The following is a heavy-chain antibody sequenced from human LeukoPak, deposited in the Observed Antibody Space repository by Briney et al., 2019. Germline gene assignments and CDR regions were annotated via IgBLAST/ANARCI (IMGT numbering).Heavy chain of an antibody. Sequence: PGGSLRLSRAASGFTFSSYAMSWVRQAPGKGLEWVSALSGSGGSTYYADSAKGRFTISRDNSKNTLYLQMSSLRAEDTAVEYGAKAGYGSGGYYGMDVWGKGTTVTVSS. CDR3: AKAGYGSGGYYGMDV. J-gene: IGHJ6*04. CDR1: GFTFSSYA. D-gene: IGHD3-10*01. CDR2: LSGSGGST. V-gene: IGHV3-23*01.